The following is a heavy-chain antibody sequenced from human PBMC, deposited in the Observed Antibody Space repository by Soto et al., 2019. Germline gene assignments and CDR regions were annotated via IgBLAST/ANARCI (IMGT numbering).Heavy chain of an antibody. CDR3: AHTLGYCSGGSCFPFDY. V-gene: IGHV2-5*02. Sequence: PTLVNPTQTLTLTCTFSGFSLSTSGVGVGWIRQPPGKALEWLALIYWDDDKRYSPSLKSRLTITKDTSKNQVVLTMTNMDPVDTATYYCAHTLGYCSGGSCFPFDYWGQGTLVTVSS. J-gene: IGHJ4*02. CDR2: IYWDDDK. D-gene: IGHD2-15*01. CDR1: GFSLSTSGVG.